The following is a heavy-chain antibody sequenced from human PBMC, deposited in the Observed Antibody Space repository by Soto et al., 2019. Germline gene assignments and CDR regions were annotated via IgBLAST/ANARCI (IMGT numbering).Heavy chain of an antibody. J-gene: IGHJ6*02. CDR2: LHSGGDT. Sequence: EVQLVESGGGLVQPGGSLRLSCAASGIPVSSNYMTWVRQAPGKGLEWVSVLHSGGDTYYANSVKGRFTISRHDSTNTVFLQINSLTPAATAVDCCARDGPYYNASRMDVWGQGTTVTV. D-gene: IGHD3-10*01. CDR1: GIPVSSNY. V-gene: IGHV3-53*04. CDR3: ARDGPYYNASRMDV.